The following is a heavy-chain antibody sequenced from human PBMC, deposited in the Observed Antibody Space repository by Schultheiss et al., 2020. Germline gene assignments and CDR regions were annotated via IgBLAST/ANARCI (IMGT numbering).Heavy chain of an antibody. J-gene: IGHJ4*02. CDR3: ARLHRLTIFGVVIRPVWSY. D-gene: IGHD3-3*01. V-gene: IGHV1-69*05. CDR2: IIPIFGTA. CDR1: GGTFSSYA. Sequence: SVKVYCKASGGTFSSYAISWVRQAPGQGLEWMGGIIPIFGTANYAQKFQGRVTMTTDTSTSTAYMELRSLRSDDTAVYYCARLHRLTIFGVVIRPVWSYWGQGTLVTVSS.